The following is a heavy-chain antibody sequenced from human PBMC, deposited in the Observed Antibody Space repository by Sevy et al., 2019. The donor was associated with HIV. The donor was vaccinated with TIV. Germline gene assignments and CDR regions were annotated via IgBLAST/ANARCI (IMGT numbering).Heavy chain of an antibody. CDR1: GFTFSSYW. CDR3: ARDGRAARDFDN. D-gene: IGHD6-6*01. CDR2: ISSDGSST. Sequence: EGSLRLSCAASGFTFSSYWMHWVHHAPGKELVWVSRISSDGSSTSYADSVRGRFTISRDNAKNTLYLQMNSLRAEDTAVYYCARDGRAARDFDNWGQGTLVTVSS. V-gene: IGHV3-74*01. J-gene: IGHJ4*02.